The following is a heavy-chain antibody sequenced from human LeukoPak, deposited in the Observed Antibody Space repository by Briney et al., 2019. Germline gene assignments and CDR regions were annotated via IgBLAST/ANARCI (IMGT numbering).Heavy chain of an antibody. CDR1: GVSISGGGYC. Sequence: SETLSLTCSVSGVSISGGGYCWSWIRQHPGKGLEWVGYIYYSGSTYYNPSIESRLTISVATSKNPLSLKLSSATDTDTDVYYSASIGGGLNFDYWGQGTLVTASP. J-gene: IGHJ4*02. CDR2: IYYSGST. V-gene: IGHV4-31*03. D-gene: IGHD1-26*01. CDR3: ASIGGGLNFDY.